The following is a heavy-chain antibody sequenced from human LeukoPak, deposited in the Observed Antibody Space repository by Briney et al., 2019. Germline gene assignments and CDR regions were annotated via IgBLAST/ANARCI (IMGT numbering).Heavy chain of an antibody. V-gene: IGHV3-23*01. CDR1: GFTFSSYA. D-gene: IGHD6-13*01. CDR3: AEPGGQQLVLGAEYFQH. Sequence: PGGSLRLSCAASGFTFSSYAMSWVRQAPGKGLEWVSAISGSGGSTYYADSVKGRFTISRGNSKNTLYLQMNSLRAEDTAVYYCAEPGGQQLVLGAEYFQHWGQAPWSPSPQ. CDR2: ISGSGGST. J-gene: IGHJ1*01.